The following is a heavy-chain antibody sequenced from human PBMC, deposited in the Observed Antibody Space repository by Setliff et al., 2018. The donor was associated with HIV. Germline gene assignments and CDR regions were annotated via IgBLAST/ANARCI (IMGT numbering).Heavy chain of an antibody. Sequence: LRLSCAASGFTSRNYWMNWVRQAPGKGLVWVSRINSDESRIEYADSVKGRFTISRDNAKHTLYLQMKSLRAQDTAMYYCARAVHYDILTGYYCEGYFDYWGQGMLVTVSS. CDR2: INSDESRI. D-gene: IGHD3-9*01. CDR1: GFTSRNYW. V-gene: IGHV3-74*01. J-gene: IGHJ4*02. CDR3: ARAVHYDILTGYYCEGYFDY.